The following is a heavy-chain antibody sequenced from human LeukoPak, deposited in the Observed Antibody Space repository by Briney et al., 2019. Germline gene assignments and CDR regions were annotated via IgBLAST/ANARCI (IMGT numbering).Heavy chain of an antibody. D-gene: IGHD3-22*01. CDR3: ARPQGYYDSSGYYIR. CDR2: ISSSCSTI. J-gene: IGHJ4*02. V-gene: IGHV3-48*03. Sequence: GGSLRLSCAASGFAFSSYEMNWVRQAPGKGLEWVSYISSSCSTIYYADSVKGRFTISRDNAKNSLYLQMNSLRAEDTAVYYCARPQGYYDSSGYYIRWGQGTLVTVSS. CDR1: GFAFSSYE.